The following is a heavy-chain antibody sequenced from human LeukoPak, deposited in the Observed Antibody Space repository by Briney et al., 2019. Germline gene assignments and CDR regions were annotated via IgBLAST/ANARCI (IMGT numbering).Heavy chain of an antibody. Sequence: GGSLRLSCAASGFTFSNAWMSWVRQAPGKGLEWVGRIKSKTDGGTTDYAAPVKGRFTISRDDSKNTLYLQMNSLKTEDTAVYYCTTYQGEIDAFDIWGQGTMVTVSS. V-gene: IGHV3-15*01. D-gene: IGHD5-24*01. CDR1: GFTFSNAW. J-gene: IGHJ3*02. CDR2: IKSKTDGGTT. CDR3: TTYQGEIDAFDI.